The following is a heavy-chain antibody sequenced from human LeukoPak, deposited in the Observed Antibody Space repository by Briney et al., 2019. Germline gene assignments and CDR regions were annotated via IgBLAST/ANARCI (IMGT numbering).Heavy chain of an antibody. CDR1: GGSISSYY. V-gene: IGHV4-59*01. CDR3: ARRTDSSSWYQWNYFDY. Sequence: SETLSLTCTVSGGSISSYYWSRIRQPPGKGLEWIGYIYYSGSTNYNPSLKSRVTIPVDTSKNQFSLKLSSVTAADTAVYYCARRTDSSSWYQWNYFDYWGQGTLVTVSS. D-gene: IGHD6-13*01. CDR2: IYYSGST. J-gene: IGHJ4*02.